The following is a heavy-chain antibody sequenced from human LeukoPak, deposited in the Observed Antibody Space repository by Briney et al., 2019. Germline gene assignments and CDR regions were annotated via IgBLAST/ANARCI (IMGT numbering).Heavy chain of an antibody. CDR2: ISGSGGNT. V-gene: IGHV3-23*01. D-gene: IGHD6-25*01. Sequence: GGSLRLSSAASGFTSSGYAMSWVRQAPGKGLEWISAISGSGGNTYYADSVKGRFTISRDNSKNTLYVQMNSLRAEDTAVYYCAKGADYYYYYGMDVWGQGTTVTVSS. CDR1: GFTSSGYA. CDR3: AKGADYYYYYGMDV. J-gene: IGHJ6*02.